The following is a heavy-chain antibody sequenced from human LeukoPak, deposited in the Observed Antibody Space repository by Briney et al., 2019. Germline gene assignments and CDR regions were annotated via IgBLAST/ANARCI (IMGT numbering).Heavy chain of an antibody. V-gene: IGHV1-69*04. J-gene: IGHJ4*02. D-gene: IGHD6-13*01. CDR1: GYTFTGYY. Sequence: ASVKVSCKASGYTFTGYYMHWVRQAPGQGLEWMGRIIPILGIANYAQKFQGRVTITADKSTSTAYMELSSLRSEDTAVYYCAREIAAAVYLFDYWGQGTLVTVSS. CDR3: AREIAAAVYLFDY. CDR2: IIPILGIA.